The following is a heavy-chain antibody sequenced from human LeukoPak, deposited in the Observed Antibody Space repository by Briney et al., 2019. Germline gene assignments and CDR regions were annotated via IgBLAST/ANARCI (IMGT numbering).Heavy chain of an antibody. Sequence: PGGSLRLSCTASEFILSDHFMDWVRQAPGKGLEWVGRIRDRGSSYSTEYAASVRGRVSISRDDSANSLYLQMNSLTTEDTAVYYCVSLSASSYLEHWGQGTLVTLPS. V-gene: IGHV3-72*01. CDR3: VSLSASSYLEH. CDR1: EFILSDHF. J-gene: IGHJ4*02. CDR2: IRDRGSSYST.